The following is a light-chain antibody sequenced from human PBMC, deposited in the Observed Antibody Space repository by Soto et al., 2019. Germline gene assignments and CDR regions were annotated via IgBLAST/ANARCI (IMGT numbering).Light chain of an antibody. Sequence: EIVMTQSPATLSVSPGESATLSCRASQSVSSNLAWHQQKPGQAPRLLIYGASTRATGIPARFSGSGSGTEFTLTISSLQSEDFAVYYCQQYNNCPPITFGQGTRLEIK. V-gene: IGKV3-15*01. CDR1: QSVSSN. J-gene: IGKJ5*01. CDR2: GAS. CDR3: QQYNNCPPIT.